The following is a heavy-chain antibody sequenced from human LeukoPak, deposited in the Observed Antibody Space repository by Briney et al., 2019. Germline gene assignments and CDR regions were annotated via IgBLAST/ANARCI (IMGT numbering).Heavy chain of an antibody. D-gene: IGHD3-22*01. CDR2: IYNGGST. J-gene: IGHJ4*02. CDR3: ARDSGYYDSSGPFDY. Sequence: PGGSLRLSCAVSGFTVSGNYMSWVRQAPGKGLEWVSVIYNGGSTYYADSVKGRFTISRDNSKNTLYLQMNSLSAEDTAVYYCARDSGYYDSSGPFDYWGQGTLVTVSS. V-gene: IGHV3-66*01. CDR1: GFTVSGNY.